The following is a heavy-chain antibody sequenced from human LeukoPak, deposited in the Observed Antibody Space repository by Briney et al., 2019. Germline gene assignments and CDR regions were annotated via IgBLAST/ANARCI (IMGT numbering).Heavy chain of an antibody. Sequence: GGSLRLSCAASGFTFSSYGMHWVRQAPGKGLEWVAVISYDGSNKYYADSVKGRFTISRDNSKNTPYLQMNSLRAEDTAVYYCAKDWYCSSTSCYFHYYYYYGMDVWGQGTTVTVSS. V-gene: IGHV3-30*18. D-gene: IGHD2-2*01. CDR2: ISYDGSNK. CDR3: AKDWYCSSTSCYFHYYYYYGMDV. J-gene: IGHJ6*02. CDR1: GFTFSSYG.